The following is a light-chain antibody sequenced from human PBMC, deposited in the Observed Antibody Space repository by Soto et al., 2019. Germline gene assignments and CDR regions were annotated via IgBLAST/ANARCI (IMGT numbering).Light chain of an antibody. Sequence: IQLTQSPSSLSASIGDRVTITCRASQGISNSLAWYQQKPGKAPKLLIYIASTLQNGVPPRFSGSGFGTEFTLTISSLQPEDLAVYYCQQLDSYPLTFGQWTRLEIK. CDR3: QQLDSYPLT. CDR1: QGISNS. J-gene: IGKJ5*01. CDR2: IAS. V-gene: IGKV1-9*01.